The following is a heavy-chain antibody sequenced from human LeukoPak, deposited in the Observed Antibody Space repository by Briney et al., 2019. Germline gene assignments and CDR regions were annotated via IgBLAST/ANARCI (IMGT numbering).Heavy chain of an antibody. J-gene: IGHJ4*02. V-gene: IGHV5-51*01. D-gene: IGHD1-26*01. CDR2: IYPGDSGT. Sequence: GESLQISCYASGYSFTNYWIGWVRQMPGKGLEWMGIIYPGDSGTRYSPSFQGQVTISADKSISTAYLQWSSLKASDTAIYYCTRRNSGTIDYWGQGTLVTVSS. CDR1: GYSFTNYW. CDR3: TRRNSGTIDY.